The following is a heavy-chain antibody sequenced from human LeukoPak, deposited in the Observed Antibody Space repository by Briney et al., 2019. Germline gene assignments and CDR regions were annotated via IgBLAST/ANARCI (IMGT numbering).Heavy chain of an antibody. Sequence: GGSLRLSCAASGFIFSDYVMNWLRQAPGRGLEWVAYIRYDGSHKYYIDSVKGRFTISRDNSKSTLSLQMNSLRAEDTAIYYCATYRQVLLPFESWGQGTLVTVSS. CDR1: GFIFSDYV. V-gene: IGHV3-30*02. CDR2: IRYDGSHK. CDR3: ATYRQVLLPFES. D-gene: IGHD2/OR15-2a*01. J-gene: IGHJ4*02.